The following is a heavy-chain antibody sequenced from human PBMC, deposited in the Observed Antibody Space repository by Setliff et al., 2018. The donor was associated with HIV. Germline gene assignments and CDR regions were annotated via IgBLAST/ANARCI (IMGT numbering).Heavy chain of an antibody. CDR3: ARASSDIPGVDSNYFDD. J-gene: IGHJ4*02. Sequence: ASVKVSCKASGYTFTSYYMHWVRQAPGQGLEWMGIINPSGGSTSYAQKFQGRGTISVDTSKNQFSLKLRAVTAADTAVYYCARASSDIPGVDSNYFDDWGQGTLVTVSS. D-gene: IGHD2-2*01. CDR1: GYTFTSYY. CDR2: INPSGGST. V-gene: IGHV1-46*01.